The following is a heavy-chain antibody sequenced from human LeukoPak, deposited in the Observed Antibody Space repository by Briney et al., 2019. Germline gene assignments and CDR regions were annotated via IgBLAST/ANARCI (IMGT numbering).Heavy chain of an antibody. D-gene: IGHD2-2*01. Sequence: VASVKVSCKASGYTFTSYDINWVRQATGQGLEWMGWMNPNSGNTGYAQKFQGRVTMTRNTSISTAYMELSSLRSEDTAVYYCATAPSRRGNWSDPWGQGTLVTVSS. J-gene: IGHJ5*02. CDR1: GYTFTSYD. CDR3: ATAPSRRGNWSDP. CDR2: MNPNSGNT. V-gene: IGHV1-8*01.